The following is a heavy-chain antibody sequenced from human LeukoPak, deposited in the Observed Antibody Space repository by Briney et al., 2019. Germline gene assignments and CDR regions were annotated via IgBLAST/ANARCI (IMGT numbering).Heavy chain of an antibody. J-gene: IGHJ4*02. V-gene: IGHV3-74*03. CDR1: GFTFSSYV. CDR3: VRGYTIGPGGY. CDR2: INSDGSST. D-gene: IGHD3-16*02. Sequence: PGGSLRLSCAAPGFTFSSYVMYWVRQAPGKGLVWVSRINSDGSSTTYADSVKGRFTISRDNAKNTLHLQMNSLRVEDTAVYYCVRGYTIGPGGYWGQGTLVTVSS.